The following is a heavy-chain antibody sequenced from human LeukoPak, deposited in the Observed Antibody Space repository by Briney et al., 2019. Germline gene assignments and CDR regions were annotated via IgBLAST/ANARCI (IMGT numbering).Heavy chain of an antibody. D-gene: IGHD1-7*01. CDR3: ARDLENWNYAEPFDY. CDR1: GFSFSSYS. CDR2: ISSSSSYI. Sequence: GGSLRLSCAASGFSFSSYSMNWVRQAPGKRLEWVSSISSSSSYIYYADSVKGRFTISRDNAKNSLYLQMNSLRAEDTAVYYCARDLENWNYAEPFDYWGQGTLVTVSS. V-gene: IGHV3-21*01. J-gene: IGHJ4*02.